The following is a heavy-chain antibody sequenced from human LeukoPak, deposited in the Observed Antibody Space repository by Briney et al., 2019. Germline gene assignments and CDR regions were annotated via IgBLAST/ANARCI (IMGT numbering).Heavy chain of an antibody. V-gene: IGHV3-48*04. CDR3: ARDVTYHGGDWFDS. CDR1: EFTFSSYS. CDR2: ISSTASSI. Sequence: GGSLRLSCAGSEFTFSSYSMSWVRQAPGKGLEWVSYISSTASSIYYADSVKGRFTISRDNAKNSLYLQMNSLRAEDTAVYYCARDVTYHGGDWFDSWGQGTLVTVSS. J-gene: IGHJ5*01. D-gene: IGHD4-23*01.